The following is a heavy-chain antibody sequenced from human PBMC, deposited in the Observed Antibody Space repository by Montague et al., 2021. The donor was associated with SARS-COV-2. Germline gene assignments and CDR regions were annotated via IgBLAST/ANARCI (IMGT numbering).Heavy chain of an antibody. CDR2: IYYSGST. Sequence: SETLSLTCTVSGGSISSYYWSWIRQPPGKGLEWIGYIYYSGSTNYNPSLKSRVTISVDTSKNQFSLKLSSVTAADTAVYYCARHELELAPELSGYDGFDYWGQGTLVTVSS. D-gene: IGHD5-12*01. CDR1: GGSISSYY. V-gene: IGHV4-59*08. J-gene: IGHJ4*02. CDR3: ARHELELAPELSGYDGFDY.